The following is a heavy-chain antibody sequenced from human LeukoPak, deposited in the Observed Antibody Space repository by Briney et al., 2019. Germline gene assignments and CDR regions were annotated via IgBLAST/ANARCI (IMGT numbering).Heavy chain of an antibody. D-gene: IGHD2-2*01. J-gene: IGHJ5*02. V-gene: IGHV4-59*01. CDR3: ARDASYCSSTSCPLAWFDP. CDR1: GGSISSYY. CDR2: IYYSGST. Sequence: SETLSLTCTVSGGSISSYYWSWIRQPPGKGLEWIGYIYYSGSTNYNPSLKSRVTISVDTSKNQFSLKLSSVTAADTAVYYCARDASYCSSTSCPLAWFDPWGQGTLVTVSA.